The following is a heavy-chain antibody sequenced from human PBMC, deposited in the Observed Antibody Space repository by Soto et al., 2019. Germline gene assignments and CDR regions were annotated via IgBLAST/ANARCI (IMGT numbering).Heavy chain of an antibody. CDR1: GGTFSSYA. V-gene: IGHV1-69*01. J-gene: IGHJ6*02. CDR2: IIPIFGTA. D-gene: IGHD4-17*01. CDR3: ARSYFEGDYGPFYYYYGMDV. Sequence: QVQLVQSGAEVKKPGSSVKVSCKASGGTFSSYAISWVRQAPGQGLEWMGGIIPIFGTANYARKFQGRVTITADESTSTAYMELSSLRSEDTAVYYCARSYFEGDYGPFYYYYGMDVWGQGTTVTVSS.